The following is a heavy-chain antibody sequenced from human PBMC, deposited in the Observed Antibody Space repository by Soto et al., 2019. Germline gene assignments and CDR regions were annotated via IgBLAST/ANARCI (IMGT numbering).Heavy chain of an antibody. CDR2: INPSGVRK. CDR3: ARDGNIVATIFMGYFDY. Sequence: GAPRKGSSKAPWNTIPNYFIHSGRPAPGQRHEWGGKINPSGVRKSYAQKFQGRVTMTRETSTSTVYMELSSLRSEGTAVYYCARDGNIVATIFMGYFDYWGQGTLVTVSS. CDR1: WNTIPNYF. V-gene: IGHV1-46*03. J-gene: IGHJ4*02. D-gene: IGHD5-12*01.